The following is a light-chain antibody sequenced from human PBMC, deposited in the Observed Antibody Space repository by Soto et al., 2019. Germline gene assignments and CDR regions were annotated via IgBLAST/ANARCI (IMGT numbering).Light chain of an antibody. V-gene: IGKV3-11*01. Sequence: EIVLTQSPATLSLSPGERATRSCRASQSVSSSLAWYQQKPGQAPRLLIFDASTRATGIPARFSGSGSGTDFTLTSSSLEPEDFAVYYCQQRSHWPPLAFGGGTKVEIK. CDR1: QSVSSS. CDR2: DAS. CDR3: QQRSHWPPLA. J-gene: IGKJ4*01.